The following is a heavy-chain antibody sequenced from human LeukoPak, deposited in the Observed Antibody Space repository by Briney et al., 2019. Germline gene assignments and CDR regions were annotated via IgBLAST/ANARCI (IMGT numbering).Heavy chain of an antibody. D-gene: IGHD1-26*01. Sequence: GGSLRLSCEGSGFPFGSYVMSWVRQAPRKGLEWVSAISGSGGSTYYADSVKGRFTISRDNSKNTLYLQMNSLRAEDTAVYYCAKDRSGATPRPLYYFDYWGQGTLVTVSS. CDR3: AKDRSGATPRPLYYFDY. CDR2: ISGSGGST. J-gene: IGHJ4*02. V-gene: IGHV3-23*01. CDR1: GFPFGSYV.